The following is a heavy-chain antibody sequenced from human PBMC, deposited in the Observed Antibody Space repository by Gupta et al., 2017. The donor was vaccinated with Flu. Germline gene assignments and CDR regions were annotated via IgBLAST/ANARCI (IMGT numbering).Heavy chain of an antibody. Sequence: EVQVVESGGGLVKPGGSLRLSCAASGFTFTTNSMAWLRQAPGKGLEWVSSISGSSDYIFYADSVKGRFTISRDNTKNSLYLQLNSLRVEDTAIYYCARCEPRCHKGRFDPWGQGTLVSVSS. V-gene: IGHV3-21*02. CDR2: ISGSSDYI. J-gene: IGHJ5*02. CDR1: GFTFTTNS. CDR3: ARCEPRCHKGRFDP.